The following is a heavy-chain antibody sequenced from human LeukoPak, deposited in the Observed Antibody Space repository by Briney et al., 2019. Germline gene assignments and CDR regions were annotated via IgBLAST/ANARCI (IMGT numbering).Heavy chain of an antibody. CDR3: ARVVRGVVTSNWFDP. CDR1: GDSLNTYY. D-gene: IGHD2-21*02. J-gene: IGHJ5*02. V-gene: IGHV4-59*01. Sequence: PSETLSLTCTVSGDSLNTYYWTWIRQTPGKELEWIGFVASSGTSNYNPSLKSRVSISIDTSKNQLSLALTSVTPADTAVYYCARVVRGVVTSNWFDPWGQGTLVYVSS. CDR2: VASSGTS.